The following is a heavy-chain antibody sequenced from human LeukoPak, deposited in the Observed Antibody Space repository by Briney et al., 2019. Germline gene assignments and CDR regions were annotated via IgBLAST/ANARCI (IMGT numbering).Heavy chain of an antibody. V-gene: IGHV4-30-2*01. CDR1: GGSISSGGYY. CDR2: IYHSGST. Sequence: ASETLSLTCTVSGGSISSGGYYWNWIRQPPGEGLEWIGYIYHSGSTYYNPSLKSRVTMSVDTSKNQFSLKLSSVTAADTAMYYCARDNEVAARSFDYWGQGTLVTVSS. J-gene: IGHJ4*02. CDR3: ARDNEVAARSFDY. D-gene: IGHD6-6*01.